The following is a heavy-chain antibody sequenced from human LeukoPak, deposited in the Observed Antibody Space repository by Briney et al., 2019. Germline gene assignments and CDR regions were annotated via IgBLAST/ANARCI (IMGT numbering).Heavy chain of an antibody. V-gene: IGHV4-4*09. CDR1: GGFISSYY. Sequence: PSETLSLTCTVSGGFISSYYWSWIRQPPGKGLEWIGYIYTSGSTNYNPSLKSRVTISVDTSKNQFSLKLSSVTAADTAVYYCARLILETFNEYYYYYYMDGWGKGTTVTVSS. CDR2: IYTSGST. CDR3: ARLILETFNEYYYYYYMDG. D-gene: IGHD1-1*01. J-gene: IGHJ6*03.